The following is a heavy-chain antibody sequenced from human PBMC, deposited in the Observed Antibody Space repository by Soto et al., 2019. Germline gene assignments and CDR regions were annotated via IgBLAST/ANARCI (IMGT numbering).Heavy chain of an antibody. CDR3: ARGVAAAGNWFDP. CDR1: VFTFSSYG. CDR2: IWYDGSNK. J-gene: IGHJ5*02. D-gene: IGHD6-13*01. Sequence: LRLSCAASVFTFSSYGMHWVRQAPGKGLEWVAVIWYDGSNKYYADSVKGRFTISRDNSKNTLYLQMNSLRAEDTAVYYCARGVAAAGNWFDPWGQGTLVTVSS. V-gene: IGHV3-33*01.